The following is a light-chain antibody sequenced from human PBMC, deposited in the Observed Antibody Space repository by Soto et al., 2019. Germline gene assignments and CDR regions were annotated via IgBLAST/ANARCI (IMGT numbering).Light chain of an antibody. Sequence: EIVLTQSPGTLSLSPGERATLSCRASQSVSSSYLAWYQQKPGQAPRLLISGASSRATGIPDRFSGSGSGTDFTLSITRLEPEDFAVYYCQQYGSSPLTFGGGTKVEIE. CDR2: GAS. CDR1: QSVSSSY. V-gene: IGKV3-20*01. J-gene: IGKJ4*01. CDR3: QQYGSSPLT.